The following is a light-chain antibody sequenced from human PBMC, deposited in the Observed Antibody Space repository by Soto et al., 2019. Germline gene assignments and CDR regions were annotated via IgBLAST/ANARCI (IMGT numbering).Light chain of an antibody. CDR1: SNDVGSYNR. V-gene: IGLV2-18*01. CDR3: SLYTSSSTYV. CDR2: EVS. J-gene: IGLJ1*01. Sequence: QSALTQPPSVSGSPGQSVTISCTGTSNDVGSYNRVSWYQQPPGTAPKLMIYEVSNRPSGVPDRFSGSKSGNTASLTISGLQAEDEADYYCSLYTSSSTYVFGTGIKLTVL.